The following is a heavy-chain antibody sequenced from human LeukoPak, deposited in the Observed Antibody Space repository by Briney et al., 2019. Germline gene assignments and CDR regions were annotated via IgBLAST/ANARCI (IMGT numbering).Heavy chain of an antibody. J-gene: IGHJ4*02. CDR3: ASLYCSGGSCYEMY. CDR2: IYHSGST. Sequence: SETLSLTCTVSGYSISGGYYWGWIRQPPGKGLEWIGSIYHSGSTYYNPSLKSRVTISVDTSKNQFSLKLSSVTAADTAVYYCASLYCSGGSCYEMYWGQGTLVTVSS. V-gene: IGHV4-38-2*02. CDR1: GYSISGGYY. D-gene: IGHD2-15*01.